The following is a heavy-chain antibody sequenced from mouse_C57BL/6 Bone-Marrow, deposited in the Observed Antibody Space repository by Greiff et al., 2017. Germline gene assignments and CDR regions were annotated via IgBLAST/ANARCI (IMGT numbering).Heavy chain of an antibody. CDR1: GYTFTSYG. Sequence: VKLMESGAELARPGASVKLSCKASGYTFTSYGISWVKQRTGQGLEWIGEIYPRSGNTYYNEKFKGKATLTADKSCGTAYRGLRSLTSEDSAVYLCARRRRGGPLFDYWGQGTTLTVSA. J-gene: IGHJ2*01. V-gene: IGHV1-81*01. CDR2: IYPRSGNT. CDR3: ARRRRGGPLFDY.